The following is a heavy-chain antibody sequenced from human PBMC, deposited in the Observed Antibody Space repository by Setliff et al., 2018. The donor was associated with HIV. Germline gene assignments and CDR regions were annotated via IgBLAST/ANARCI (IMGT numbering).Heavy chain of an antibody. CDR2: ISYDGSKK. V-gene: IGHV3-30*04. Sequence: PGGSLRLSCAASGFTFSRYGMHWVRQAPGKGLEWVAFISYDGSKKYDADFVKGRFTISRDNSKNTLYLQMNSLRTDDTAMYYCARDRWFSNNWYSDYWGQGTLVTVSS. J-gene: IGHJ4*02. D-gene: IGHD6-13*01. CDR3: ARDRWFSNNWYSDY. CDR1: GFTFSRYG.